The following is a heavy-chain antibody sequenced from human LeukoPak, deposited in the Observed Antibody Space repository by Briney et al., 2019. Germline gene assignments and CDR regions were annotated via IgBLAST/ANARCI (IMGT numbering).Heavy chain of an antibody. J-gene: IGHJ5*02. CDR2: INPNSGGT. Sequence: VSVTVSCMDSGYSFTGYYIFWVRQAPGPGIKWVGRINPNSGGTQYAQEFQGRVTMTRDTSITTAYMELSRLRSDDTAVYYCARGYCSGGGCYSVENWFDPWGQGTLVTVSS. CDR3: ARGYCSGGGCYSVENWFDP. D-gene: IGHD2-15*01. V-gene: IGHV1-2*06. CDR1: GYSFTGYY.